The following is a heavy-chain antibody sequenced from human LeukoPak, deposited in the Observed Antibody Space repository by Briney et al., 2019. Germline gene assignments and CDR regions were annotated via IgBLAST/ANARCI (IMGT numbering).Heavy chain of an antibody. CDR3: ARGDSGSSDLVFDY. V-gene: IGHV1-18*01. CDR2: ISAYNGNT. CDR1: GYTFTSYG. D-gene: IGHD1-26*01. Sequence: ASVKVSCKASGYTFTSYGISWVRQVPGQGLEWMGWISAYNGNTNYAQKLQGRVTMTTDTSTSTAYMELRSLRSDDTAVYYCARGDSGSSDLVFDYWGQGTLVTVSS. J-gene: IGHJ4*02.